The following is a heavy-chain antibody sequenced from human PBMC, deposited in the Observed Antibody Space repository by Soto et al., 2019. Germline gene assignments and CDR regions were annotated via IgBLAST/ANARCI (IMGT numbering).Heavy chain of an antibody. V-gene: IGHV4-59*02. CDR2: MHYTGFS. D-gene: IGHD2-15*01. Sequence: SETRSLTCSFSGDSVTSHYFTWIRQSPEKGLEWIGYMHYTGFSHYNPSLKSRLTISVDKSKNQFTLKLTSVTVADTAVYYCARSFCSDSESCSWFDPWGQVTLVTVSS. J-gene: IGHJ5*02. CDR3: ARSFCSDSESCSWFDP. CDR1: GDSVTSHY.